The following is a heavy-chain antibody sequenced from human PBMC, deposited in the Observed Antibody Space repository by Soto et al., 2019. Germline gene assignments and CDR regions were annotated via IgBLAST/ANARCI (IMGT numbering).Heavy chain of an antibody. CDR1: GGSISGYY. V-gene: IGHV4-59*01. CDR2: VSSTGST. J-gene: IGHJ5*02. CDR3: ARFSPPRKSYDSNPGWFDP. Sequence: SETLSLTCTISGGSISGYYWTWIRQSPGKGLEWIGYVSSTGSTNYNPSLKSRLTMSLDTSTNEVSLSLTSVTAADAAVYFCARFSPPRKSYDSNPGWFDPWGQGIMVTVSS. D-gene: IGHD3-22*01.